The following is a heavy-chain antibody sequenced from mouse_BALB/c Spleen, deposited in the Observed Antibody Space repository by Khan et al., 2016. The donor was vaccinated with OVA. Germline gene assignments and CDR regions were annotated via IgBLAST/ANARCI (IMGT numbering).Heavy chain of an antibody. CDR3: ARSPYGNLGY. V-gene: IGHV5-9-3*01. J-gene: IGHJ3*02. CDR1: GFTFSTYA. D-gene: IGHD2-1*01. Sequence: EVKLMESGGGLVKPGGSLKLSCEVSGFTFSTYAMSWVRQNSEKRLEWVASISSDGDYTFYLDSVKGRFTISRDNAKNTLYLEMSSLRSDDTAMFYCARSPYGNLGYWGQGTLVTVSA. CDR2: ISSDGDYT.